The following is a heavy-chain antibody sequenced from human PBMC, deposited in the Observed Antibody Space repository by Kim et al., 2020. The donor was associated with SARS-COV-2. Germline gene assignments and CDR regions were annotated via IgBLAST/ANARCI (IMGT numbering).Heavy chain of an antibody. CDR2: IHYSGTT. J-gene: IGHJ4*02. D-gene: IGHD2-21*02. CDR3: VRLGGDWYGSPGN. CDR1: GASISDGTQY. V-gene: IGHV4-39*01. Sequence: SETLSLTCDVSGASISDGTQYWGWIRHPPGKGLEWIGNIHYSGTTYYNPSLKSRVTISVDTSKNQFSLNLNSVTAADTAVYYCVRLGGDWYGSPGNWGQGPLFSVSS.